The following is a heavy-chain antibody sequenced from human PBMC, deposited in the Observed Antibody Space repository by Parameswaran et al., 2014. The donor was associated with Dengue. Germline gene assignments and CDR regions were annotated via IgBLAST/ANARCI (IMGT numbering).Heavy chain of an antibody. D-gene: IGHD6-19*01. CDR3: ARMGIAVAGIRGLVGRYYYGMDV. V-gene: IGHV2-70*11. Sequence: WIRQPPGRALEWLARIDWDDDKYYSTSLKTRLTISKDTSKNQVVLTMTNMDPVDTATYYCARMGIAVAGIRGLVGRYYYGMDVWAKDHGHRLL. CDR2: IDWDDDK. J-gene: IGHJ6*04.